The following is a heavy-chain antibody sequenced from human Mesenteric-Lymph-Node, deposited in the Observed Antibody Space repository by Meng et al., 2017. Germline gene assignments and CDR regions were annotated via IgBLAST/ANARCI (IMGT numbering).Heavy chain of an antibody. CDR2: IRGGGRYT. CDR1: GFTFSSYA. D-gene: IGHD4-17*01. CDR3: ARDPNGDYIGAFDF. V-gene: IGHV3-23*01. J-gene: IGHJ3*01. Sequence: GESLKISCAASGFTFSSYAMSWVRQAPGKGLEWVSAIRGGGRYTEYADSVKGRFTISRDNSKSTLYLQMNSLRAEDTAVYYCARDPNGDYIGAFDFWGQGTMVTVSS.